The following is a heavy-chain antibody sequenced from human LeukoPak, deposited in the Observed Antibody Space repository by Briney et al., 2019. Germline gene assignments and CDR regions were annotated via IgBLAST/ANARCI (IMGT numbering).Heavy chain of an antibody. CDR1: GGSIITFY. Sequence: PSEPLSLTCPVPGGSIITFYWSWIRQPPGKGLEWIGYIYSNGGTNYNPSPKSPGTISVDTSKNQFSPKLNSVDAADPGGELCSRHVSGIYGSRGDFDYWGQGTLVTVSS. CDR2: IYSNGGT. CDR3: SRHVSGIYGSRGDFDY. J-gene: IGHJ4*02. D-gene: IGHD3-10*01. V-gene: IGHV4-59*08.